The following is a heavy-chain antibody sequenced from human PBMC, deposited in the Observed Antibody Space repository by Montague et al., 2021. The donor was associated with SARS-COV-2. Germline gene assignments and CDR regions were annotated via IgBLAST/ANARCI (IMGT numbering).Heavy chain of an antibody. CDR1: GVSVTNNY. D-gene: IGHD6-13*01. V-gene: IGHV4-4*07. CDR2: IFPSGTT. CDR3: SRAADSSAAGIQT. Sequence: SETLSLTCSVSGVSVTNNYWTWIRQSATKGLEFLGRIFPSGTTTSNASLKGRLTMSRDSAKNEFYLRLTSVTAADTALYFCSRAADSSAAGIQTWGQGTLVAVSS. J-gene: IGHJ5*02.